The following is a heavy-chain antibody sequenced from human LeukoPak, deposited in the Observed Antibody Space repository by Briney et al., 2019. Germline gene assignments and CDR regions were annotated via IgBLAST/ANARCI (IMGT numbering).Heavy chain of an antibody. CDR1: GDTFRKYW. CDR2: INQDGSEE. J-gene: IGHJ4*02. Sequence: GGSLRLSCAASGDTFRKYWMSWVRQAPGKGREWVAQINQDGSEEHYMDSAKARFTISRDNAKNSLSLQMNSLRAEDTAVYYCVRDGGVSGYDLLDYWGQGTLVTVSS. CDR3: VRDGGVSGYDLLDY. D-gene: IGHD5-12*01. V-gene: IGHV3-7*01.